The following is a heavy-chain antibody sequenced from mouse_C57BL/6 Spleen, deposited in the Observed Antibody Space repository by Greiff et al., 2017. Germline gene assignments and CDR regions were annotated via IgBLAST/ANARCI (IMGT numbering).Heavy chain of an antibody. CDR1: GYTFTSYW. D-gene: IGHD1-1*01. CDR3: ARSGLLRYSLYYAMDY. CDR2: IDPHSGGT. J-gene: IGHJ4*01. V-gene: IGHV1-72*01. Sequence: QVQLQQPGAELVKPGASVKLSCKASGYTFTSYWMHWVKQRPGRGLEWIGRIDPHSGGTKYNEKFKSKATLTVDKPSSTAYMQLSSLTSEDSAVYYCARSGLLRYSLYYAMDYWGQGTSVTVSS.